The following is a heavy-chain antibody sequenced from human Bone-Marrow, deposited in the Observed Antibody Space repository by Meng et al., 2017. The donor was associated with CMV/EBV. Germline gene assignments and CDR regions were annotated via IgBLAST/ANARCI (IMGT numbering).Heavy chain of an antibody. CDR1: GYSISSGYY. Sequence: SETLSLTCTVSGYSISSGYYWGWIRQPPGKGLEWIGSIYHSGSTYYNPSLKSRVTISVDTSKNQFSLKLSSVTAADTAVYYCARLGDYGDRGDYWGQGTLVAFSS. CDR3: ARLGDYGDRGDY. V-gene: IGHV4-38-2*02. D-gene: IGHD4-17*01. CDR2: IYHSGST. J-gene: IGHJ4*02.